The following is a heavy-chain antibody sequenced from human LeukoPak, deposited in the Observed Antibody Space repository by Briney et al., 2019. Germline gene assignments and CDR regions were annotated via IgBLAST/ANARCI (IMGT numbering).Heavy chain of an antibody. CDR2: MYYSGST. Sequence: SETLSLTCTVSGSSINSYYWSWIRQPPGKGLECIGCMYYSGSTNYSPSLKGRVTISLDTSKNQFSLKLRSVTAADTAVYYCARDVSLAGLDAFEIWGQGTMVTVSS. V-gene: IGHV4-59*01. J-gene: IGHJ3*02. D-gene: IGHD6-19*01. CDR3: ARDVSLAGLDAFEI. CDR1: GSSINSYY.